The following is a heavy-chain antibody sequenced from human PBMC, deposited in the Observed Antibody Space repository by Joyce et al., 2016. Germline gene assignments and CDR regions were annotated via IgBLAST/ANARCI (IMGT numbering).Heavy chain of an antibody. CDR2: INHSGST. V-gene: IGHV4-34*01. Sequence: QVQLQQWGAGLLKPSETLSLTCAVYGGSFSDSYWSWIRQPPGKGLEWIGEINHSGSTYYIPSLSSRLTISIDTSKNQFSLKLNSVTAADTAVYYCARGRPGDYFDFYFDLWGRGTLVTVSS. CDR1: GGSFSDSY. J-gene: IGHJ2*01. D-gene: IGHD4-17*01. CDR3: ARGRPGDYFDFYFDL.